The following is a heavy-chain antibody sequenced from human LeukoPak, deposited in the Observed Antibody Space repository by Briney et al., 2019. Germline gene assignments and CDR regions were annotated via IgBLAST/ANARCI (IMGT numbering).Heavy chain of an antibody. V-gene: IGHV3-30*03. D-gene: IGHD3-22*01. J-gene: IGHJ4*02. CDR3: ERYTYYYDSSGYPFDY. CDR1: GFTFSSYG. Sequence: SGGSLRLSCAASGFTFSSYGMHWVRQAPGKGLEWVAVISYDGSNKYYADSVKGRFTISRDNSKNTLYLQMNSLRAEDTAVYYCERYTYYYDSSGYPFDYWGQGTLVTVSS. CDR2: ISYDGSNK.